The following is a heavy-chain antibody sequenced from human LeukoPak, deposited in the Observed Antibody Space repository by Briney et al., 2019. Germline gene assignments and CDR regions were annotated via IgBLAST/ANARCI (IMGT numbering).Heavy chain of an antibody. CDR3: ARTFNYYDSSGYGY. J-gene: IGHJ4*02. CDR1: GGSISSYY. CDR2: IYYSGST. D-gene: IGHD3-22*01. V-gene: IGHV4-59*01. Sequence: SETLSLTCTVSGGSISSYYWSWIRQPPGKGLEWIGYIYYSGSTNYNPSLKSRVTISVDTSKNRFSLKLSSVTAADTAVYYCARTFNYYDSSGYGYWGQGTLVTVSS.